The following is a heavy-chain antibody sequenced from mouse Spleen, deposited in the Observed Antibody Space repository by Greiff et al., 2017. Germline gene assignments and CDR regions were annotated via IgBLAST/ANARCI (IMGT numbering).Heavy chain of an antibody. J-gene: IGHJ3*01. CDR2: IRLKSDNYAT. V-gene: IGHV6-3*01. D-gene: IGHD1-1*01. CDR3: TVPIYYGSSPFAY. CDR1: GFTFSNYW. Sequence: EVQVVESGGGLVQPGGSMKLSCVASGFTFSNYWMNWVRQSPEKGLEWVAQIRLKSDNYATHYAESVKGRFTISRDDSKSSVYLQMNNLRAEDTGIYYCTVPIYYGSSPFAYWGQGTLVTVSA.